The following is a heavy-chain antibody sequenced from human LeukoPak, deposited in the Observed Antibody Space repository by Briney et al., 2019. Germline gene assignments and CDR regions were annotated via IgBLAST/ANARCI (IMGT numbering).Heavy chain of an antibody. J-gene: IGHJ4*02. CDR2: ISISGSST. D-gene: IGHD6-13*01. Sequence: GRSLRLSCAASGFTLSSYAISWVRQAPGKWLEWVSAISISGSSTYYADSVKGRFTISRDNSKNTLYLQMNSLRAEDTAVYYCASRTLIAATGDYFDYWGQGTLVTVSS. V-gene: IGHV3-23*01. CDR3: ASRTLIAATGDYFDY. CDR1: GFTLSSYA.